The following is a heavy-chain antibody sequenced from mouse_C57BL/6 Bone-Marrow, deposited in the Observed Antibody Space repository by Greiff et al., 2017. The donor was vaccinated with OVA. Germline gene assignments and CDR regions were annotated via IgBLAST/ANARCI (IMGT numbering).Heavy chain of an antibody. J-gene: IGHJ3*01. CDR1: GYTFTDYY. CDR2: INPYNGGT. D-gene: IGHD4-1*01. Sequence: EVQLQQSGPVLVKPGASVKMSCKASGYTFTDYYMNWVKQSHGKSLEWIGVINPYNGGTSYNQKFKGKATLTVDKSSSTAYMELNSLTSEDSAVYYCAREGLGQWFAYWGQGTLVTVSA. CDR3: AREGLGQWFAY. V-gene: IGHV1-19*01.